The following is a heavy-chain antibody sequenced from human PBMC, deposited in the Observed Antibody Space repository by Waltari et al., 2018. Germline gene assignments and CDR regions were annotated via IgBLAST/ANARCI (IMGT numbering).Heavy chain of an antibody. V-gene: IGHV4-39*01. CDR3: ARRPHYYDSSGYYSYYFDY. CDR1: GGSISSSSYY. CDR2: IYYSGST. Sequence: QLQLQESGPGLVKPSETLSLTCTVSGGSISSSSYYWGWIRQPQGKGLEWIGSIYYSGSTYYNPSLKVRVTISVDTSKNQFSLKLSSVTAADTAVYYCARRPHYYDSSGYYSYYFDYWGQGTLVTVSS. J-gene: IGHJ4*02. D-gene: IGHD3-22*01.